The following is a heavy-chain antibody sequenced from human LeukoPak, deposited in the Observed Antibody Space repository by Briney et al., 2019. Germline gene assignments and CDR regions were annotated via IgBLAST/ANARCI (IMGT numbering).Heavy chain of an antibody. CDR3: ARGLGWKVATMGLFFMDV. D-gene: IGHD5-24*01. V-gene: IGHV4-34*01. J-gene: IGHJ6*03. CDR1: GGSFSGYD. Sequence: PSETLSLTCGVYGGSFSGYDWSWVRQPPGKGLEWIGEINDGGDTNYNPSLKSRVTVSVDTSKNHFSLEVRSMTAADTAVYYCARGLGWKVATMGLFFMDVWGEGTTVTVSS. CDR2: INDGGDT.